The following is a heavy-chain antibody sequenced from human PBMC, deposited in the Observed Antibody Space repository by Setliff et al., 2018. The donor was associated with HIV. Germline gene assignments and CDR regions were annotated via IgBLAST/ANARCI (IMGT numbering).Heavy chain of an antibody. V-gene: IGHV3-30*05. CDR3: ARSVIGYYYYGMDV. J-gene: IGHJ6*02. Sequence: GGSLRLSCAASGVRFSSYGMFWVRQAPGTGLEWVAVISYDGSNKYYADSVKGRFTISRDNSKNTLYLQMNSLRAEDTAVYYCARSVIGYYYYGMDVWGQGTLVTVSS. CDR2: ISYDGSNK. CDR1: GVRFSSYG. D-gene: IGHD3-10*01.